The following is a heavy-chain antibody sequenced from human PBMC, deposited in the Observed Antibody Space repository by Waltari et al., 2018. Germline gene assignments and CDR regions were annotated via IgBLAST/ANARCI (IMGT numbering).Heavy chain of an antibody. CDR1: GLTFSNYV. J-gene: IGHJ4*02. Sequence: QVQLVESGGGVVQPGRSLRLSWAASGLTFSNYVIHWVRQAPGKGLEWVAVIWYDGSHKYYADSVKGRFTISRDNSKNTLYLQLNSLRAEDTAVYYCARDYDSSGLDYWGQGTLVTVSS. CDR2: IWYDGSHK. V-gene: IGHV3-33*01. CDR3: ARDYDSSGLDY. D-gene: IGHD3-22*01.